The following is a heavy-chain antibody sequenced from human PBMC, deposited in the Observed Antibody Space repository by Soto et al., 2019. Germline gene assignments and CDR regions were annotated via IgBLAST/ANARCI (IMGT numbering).Heavy chain of an antibody. D-gene: IGHD3-22*01. CDR2: MNPHSGNT. CDR1: GYTFTGYD. CDR3: ESCWVIIGGDI. Sequence: QVQLVQSGAEVKKPGASVKVSCKASGYTFTGYDINWVRQATGPGLEWMGWMNPHSGNTNYAQKFQGRVTITRTTSIGTAYMELSSLRSEETARYSGESCWVIIGGDIWGQGTMVTVSS. J-gene: IGHJ3*02. V-gene: IGHV1-8*01.